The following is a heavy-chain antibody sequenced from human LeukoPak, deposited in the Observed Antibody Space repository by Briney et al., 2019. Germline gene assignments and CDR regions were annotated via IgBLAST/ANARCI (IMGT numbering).Heavy chain of an antibody. Sequence: VGSLRLSCTASGLTFSTSGFNWVRQAPGKWLEWVASIGPTGSDRYHADSIKGRFTISRDNANNFLYLQMNSLRAEDRVVYYYGTESNGNHHVCWGQGTMLTVSS. J-gene: IGHJ4*02. CDR2: IGPTGSDR. V-gene: IGHV3-21*06. CDR1: GLTFSTSG. D-gene: IGHD1-14*01. CDR3: GTESNGNHHVC.